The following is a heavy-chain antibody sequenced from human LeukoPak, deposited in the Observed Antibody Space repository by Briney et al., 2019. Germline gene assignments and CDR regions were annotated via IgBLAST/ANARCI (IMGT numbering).Heavy chain of an antibody. D-gene: IGHD1-26*01. J-gene: IGHJ4*02. CDR1: GGSLSSNTYY. Sequence: SETLSLTCTVPGGSLSSNTYYWGWIRQPPGKGLEWIGSISYSGSTYYNPSLKSRVTISVDTSKNQFSLKLSSVTAADTAVYYCARPLVGGTTFPDDWGQGTLVTVSS. V-gene: IGHV4-39*01. CDR2: ISYSGST. CDR3: ARPLVGGTTFPDD.